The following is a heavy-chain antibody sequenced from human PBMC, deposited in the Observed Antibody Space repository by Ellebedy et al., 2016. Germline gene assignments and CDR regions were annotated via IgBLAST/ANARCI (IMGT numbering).Heavy chain of an antibody. V-gene: IGHV3-23*01. Sequence: GESLKISCAASGFTFSSYAMSWVRQAPGKGLEWVSAISGSTGSTYYADSVKGRFTISRDNSKNTLYLQMNSLRAEDTAVYYCARVRPQCSGGSCYPRGAFDIWGQGAMVTVSS. CDR3: ARVRPQCSGGSCYPRGAFDI. J-gene: IGHJ3*02. CDR2: ISGSTGST. D-gene: IGHD2-15*01. CDR1: GFTFSSYA.